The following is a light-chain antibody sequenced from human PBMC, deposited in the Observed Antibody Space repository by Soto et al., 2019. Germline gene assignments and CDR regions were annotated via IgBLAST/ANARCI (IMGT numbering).Light chain of an antibody. CDR1: IGDVGGYYY. Sequence: QSALTQPPSASESPGQSVTISCSGTIGDVGGYYYVSWYQHHPGRAPKLLIYDVDKRPPGVPSRFSGSKSGNTASLTVSGLQAEDEADYYCCSLTTRDSHVFGTGTKVTVL. CDR3: CSLTTRDSHV. CDR2: DVD. V-gene: IGLV2-8*01. J-gene: IGLJ1*01.